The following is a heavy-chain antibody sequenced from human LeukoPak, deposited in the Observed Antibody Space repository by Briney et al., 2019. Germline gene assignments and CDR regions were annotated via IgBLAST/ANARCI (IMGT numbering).Heavy chain of an antibody. V-gene: IGHV4-39*01. J-gene: IGHJ4*02. D-gene: IGHD6-13*01. CDR3: TRLFSTSWCFDS. CDR1: GGSISSGSYY. Sequence: SETLSLTCTVSGGSISSGSYYWAWIRQPPGKGLEWIGSVYYSGSTYYNPCLQSRLTISVDTSKTQFSLKLSSVTAADTAVYYCTRLFSTSWCFDSWGQGTLVTVSS. CDR2: VYYSGST.